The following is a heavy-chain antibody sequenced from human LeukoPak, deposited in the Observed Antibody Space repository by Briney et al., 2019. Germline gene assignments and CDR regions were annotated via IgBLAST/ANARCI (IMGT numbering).Heavy chain of an antibody. CDR2: IYYSGST. CDR1: GGSISSSYY. J-gene: IGHJ4*02. CDR3: ARHNTVVPFDY. V-gene: IGHV4-39*01. D-gene: IGHD4-23*01. Sequence: SETLSLTCTVSGGSISSSYYWGWIRQHPGKGLEWIGSIYYSGSTYYNPSLKSRVTISVDTSKNQFSLKLSSVTAADTAVYYCARHNTVVPFDYWGQGTLVTVSS.